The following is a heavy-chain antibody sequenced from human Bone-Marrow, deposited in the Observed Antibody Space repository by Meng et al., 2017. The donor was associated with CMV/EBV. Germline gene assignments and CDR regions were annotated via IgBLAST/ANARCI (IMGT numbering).Heavy chain of an antibody. J-gene: IGHJ5*02. Sequence: QVQLEQSGAEVKKPVASVKASCKASGYTFTGYYMHWVRQAPGQGLEWMGWINPNSGGTNYAQKFQGRVTMTRDTSISTAYMELSRLRSDDTAVYYCARVLPPGNWFDPWGQGTLVTVSS. CDR1: GYTFTGYY. CDR2: INPNSGGT. D-gene: IGHD3-10*01. V-gene: IGHV1-2*02. CDR3: ARVLPPGNWFDP.